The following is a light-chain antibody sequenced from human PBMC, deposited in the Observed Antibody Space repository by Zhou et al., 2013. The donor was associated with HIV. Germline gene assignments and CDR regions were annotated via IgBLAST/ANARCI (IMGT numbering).Light chain of an antibody. CDR1: QSVNSN. CDR3: QQSYNTPWT. CDR2: GAS. Sequence: EIVMTQSPGTLSVSPGERATLTCRASQSVNSNLAWYQQKPGQAPRLLIYGASTRATGIPARISGSGSGTDFTLTITSLQPEDLATYYCQQSYNTPWTFGQGTTVDIK. J-gene: IGKJ1*01. V-gene: IGKV3-15*01.